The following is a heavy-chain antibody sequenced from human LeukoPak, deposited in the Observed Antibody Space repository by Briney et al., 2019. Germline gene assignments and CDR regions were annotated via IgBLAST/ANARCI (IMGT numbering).Heavy chain of an antibody. J-gene: IGHJ4*02. CDR3: AKCPYSSGWHHFDY. D-gene: IGHD6-19*01. V-gene: IGHV3-48*01. Sequence: GGSLRLSCAASGFTFRSYSMNWVRQAPGKGLEWVSYISSGSETIYYADSVKGRFTISRDNSKNTLYLQMNSLRAEDTAVYYCAKCPYSSGWHHFDYWGQGTLVTVSS. CDR2: ISSGSETI. CDR1: GFTFRSYS.